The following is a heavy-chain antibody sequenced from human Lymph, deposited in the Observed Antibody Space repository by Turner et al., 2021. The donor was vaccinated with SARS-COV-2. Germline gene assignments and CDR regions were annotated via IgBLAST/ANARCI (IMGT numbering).Heavy chain of an antibody. D-gene: IGHD3-10*01. CDR1: GGSISSYY. CDR2: IFYSGST. J-gene: IGHJ4*02. V-gene: IGHV4-59*01. Sequence: QVQLPESAPGLVKPSETLSLTCTASGGSISSYYWSWIRQPPGKGLEWIEYIFYSGSTNYNPAHKSRVTMSVDTSKNQFSLKLSSVTAADTAVYYCVRGFDYWGQGTLVTVSS. CDR3: VRGFDY.